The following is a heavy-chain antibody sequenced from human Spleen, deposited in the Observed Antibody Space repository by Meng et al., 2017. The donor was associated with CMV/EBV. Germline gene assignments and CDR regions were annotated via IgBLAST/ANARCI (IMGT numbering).Heavy chain of an antibody. D-gene: IGHD3-16*01. V-gene: IGHV1-46*01. CDR1: GYTFTSYY. CDR3: AREVASFGYHYGMDV. CDR2: INPSGGST. J-gene: IGHJ6*02. Sequence: ASVKVSCKASGYTFTSYYMHWVRQAPGQGLEWMGIINPSGGSTSYAQKFQGRVTMTRDTSTSTVYMELSSLRSEDTAVYYCAREVASFGYHYGMDVWGQGTTVTVSS.